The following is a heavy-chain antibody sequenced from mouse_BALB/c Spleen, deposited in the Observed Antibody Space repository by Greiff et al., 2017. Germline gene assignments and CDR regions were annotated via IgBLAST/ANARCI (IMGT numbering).Heavy chain of an antibody. J-gene: IGHJ4*01. Sequence: EVKVVESGGGLVQPGGSLKLSCAASGFTFSSYTMSWVRQTPEKRLEWVAYISNGGGSTYYPDTVKGRFTISRDNAKNTLYLQMSSLKSEDTAMYYCARRGDGAGAMDYWGQGTSVTVSS. CDR3: ARRGDGAGAMDY. CDR1: GFTFSSYT. CDR2: ISNGGGST. D-gene: IGHD2-3*01. V-gene: IGHV5-12-2*01.